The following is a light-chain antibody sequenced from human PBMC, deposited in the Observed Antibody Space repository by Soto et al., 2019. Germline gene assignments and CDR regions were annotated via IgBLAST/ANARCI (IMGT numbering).Light chain of an antibody. Sequence: QSVLTQPASVTGSPGQSITISCTGTSSDVGSHNLVSWYQQHPGQAPKLMIYEVSKRPLGVSARFSASKSGNTASLTSSGLQAEDEADYYCCSYGGSRAVFGGGTQLPVL. CDR3: CSYGGSRAV. J-gene: IGLJ7*01. CDR1: SSDVGSHNL. V-gene: IGLV2-23*02. CDR2: EVS.